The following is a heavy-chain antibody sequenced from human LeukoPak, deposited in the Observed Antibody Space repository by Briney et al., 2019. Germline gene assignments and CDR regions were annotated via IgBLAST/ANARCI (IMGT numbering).Heavy chain of an antibody. Sequence: GGSLRLSCAASGFTFSSYGMSWVRQAPGKGLEWASAISGSGGSTYYADSVKGRFTISRDNSKNTLYLQMNSHRAEDTAVYYCAKNYGDYARFDYWGQGTLVTVSS. CDR1: GFTFSSYG. J-gene: IGHJ4*02. V-gene: IGHV3-23*01. D-gene: IGHD4-17*01. CDR3: AKNYGDYARFDY. CDR2: ISGSGGST.